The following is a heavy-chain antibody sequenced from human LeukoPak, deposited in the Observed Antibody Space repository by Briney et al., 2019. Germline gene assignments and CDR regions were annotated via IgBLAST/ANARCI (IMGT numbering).Heavy chain of an antibody. Sequence: SVKVSCKASGGTFSSYAISWVRQAPGQGLEWMGGIIPIFGTANYAQKFQGRVTITADESTSTAYMELSSLRSEDTAVYYCASPSRPIGIVVVPATYYYYGMDVWGQGTTVTVSS. CDR3: ASPSRPIGIVVVPATYYYYGMDV. D-gene: IGHD2-2*01. CDR2: IIPIFGTA. CDR1: GGTFSSYA. V-gene: IGHV1-69*01. J-gene: IGHJ6*02.